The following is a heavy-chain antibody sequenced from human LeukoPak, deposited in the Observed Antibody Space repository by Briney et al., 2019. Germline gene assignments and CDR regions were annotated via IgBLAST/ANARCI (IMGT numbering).Heavy chain of an antibody. CDR1: GFTFSSYG. Sequence: GGSLRLSCAASGFTFSSYGMHWVRQAPGKGLEWVAFIRYDGSNKYYADSVKGRFTISRDNSKNTLYLQMNSLRAEDTAVYYCAKEASIAAYFDYWGQGTLVTVSS. CDR2: IRYDGSNK. CDR3: AKEASIAAYFDY. D-gene: IGHD6-6*01. V-gene: IGHV3-30*02. J-gene: IGHJ4*02.